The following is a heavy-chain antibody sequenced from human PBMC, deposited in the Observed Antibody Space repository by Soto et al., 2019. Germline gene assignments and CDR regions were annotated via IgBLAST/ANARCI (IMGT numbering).Heavy chain of an antibody. CDR3: ARLQVPAAKPLFDY. V-gene: IGHV4-39*01. Sequence: PSETLSLTRTVSGGSISSIIYYWGQTRPHPGKGLEWIGSIYYSGSTYYNPSLKSRVTISVDTSKNQFSLKLSSVTAADTAVYYCARLQVPAAKPLFDYWGQGTLVTVSS. J-gene: IGHJ4*02. D-gene: IGHD2-2*02. CDR1: GGSISSIIYY. CDR2: IYYSGST.